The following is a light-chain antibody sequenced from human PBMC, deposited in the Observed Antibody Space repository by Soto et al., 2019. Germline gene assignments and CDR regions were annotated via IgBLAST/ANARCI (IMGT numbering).Light chain of an antibody. Sequence: DIQLTQSPSFLSASVGDRVTITCRASQGISSYLAWYQQKPGKAPKLLIYAASTLQSGVPTRFSGSGSGKEFPLPISRPPPENFANYFRQNLGNSSTLGQGTRLEIK. CDR1: QGISSY. J-gene: IGKJ5*01. CDR2: AAS. V-gene: IGKV1-9*01. CDR3: QNLGNSST.